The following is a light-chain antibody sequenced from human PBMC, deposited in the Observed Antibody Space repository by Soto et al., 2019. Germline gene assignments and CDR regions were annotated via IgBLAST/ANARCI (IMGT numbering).Light chain of an antibody. CDR1: SSDVGGYNY. CDR3: SSYAGRYTYV. Sequence: QSVLTQPPSASGSPGQSVTISCTGTSSDVGGYNYVSWYQQHPGEAPKVMIYEVSKRPSGVPDRFSGSKSGNTASLTVSGLQAEDEADYYCSSYAGRYTYVFGTGTKVTVL. J-gene: IGLJ1*01. V-gene: IGLV2-8*01. CDR2: EVS.